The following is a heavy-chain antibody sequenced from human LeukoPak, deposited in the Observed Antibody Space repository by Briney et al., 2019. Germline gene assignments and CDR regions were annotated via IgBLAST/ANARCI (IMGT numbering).Heavy chain of an antibody. J-gene: IGHJ6*03. CDR2: IYYSGST. CDR3: ARAVDSTLGGVYYYMDV. D-gene: IGHD2-2*01. V-gene: IGHV4-59*01. Sequence: SETLSLTCTVSGGSISSYYWSWIRQPPGKGLEWIGYIYYSGSTNYNPSLKSRVTIPVDTSKNQFSLKLSSVTAADTAVYYCARAVDSTLGGVYYYMDVWGKGTTVTVSS. CDR1: GGSISSYY.